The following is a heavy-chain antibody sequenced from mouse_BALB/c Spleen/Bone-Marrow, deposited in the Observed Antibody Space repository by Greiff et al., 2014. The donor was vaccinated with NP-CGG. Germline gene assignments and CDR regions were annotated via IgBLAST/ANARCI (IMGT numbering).Heavy chain of an antibody. V-gene: IGHV5-17*02. CDR1: GFTLSSFG. CDR2: ISSGSSTI. CDR3: ARGGNFAWFAY. J-gene: IGHJ3*01. D-gene: IGHD2-1*01. Sequence: VQLKESGGGLVQPGGSRKLSCAASGFTLSSFGMHWVRQAPEKGLEWVAYISSGSSTIYYADTVKGRFTISRDNPKNTLFLQMTSLRSEDTAMYYCARGGNFAWFAYWGQGTLVTVSA.